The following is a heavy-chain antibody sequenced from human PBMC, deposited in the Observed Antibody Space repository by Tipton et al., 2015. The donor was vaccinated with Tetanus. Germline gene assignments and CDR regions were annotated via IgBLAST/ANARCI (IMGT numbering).Heavy chain of an antibody. CDR1: GYTFTGYY. D-gene: IGHD3-22*01. V-gene: IGHV1-2*02. CDR3: ARDRGDYIYYGMAV. CDR2: IDPNSGGT. Sequence: QLVQSGAEMKKPGASVKVSCKASGYTFTGYYIYWVRQAPGQGLEWMGWIDPNSGGTVYAQKFQGRVPMTRDTALSTGYMELRSLRSDDTAVYYCARDRGDYIYYGMAVWGPGTTVTVS. J-gene: IGHJ6*02.